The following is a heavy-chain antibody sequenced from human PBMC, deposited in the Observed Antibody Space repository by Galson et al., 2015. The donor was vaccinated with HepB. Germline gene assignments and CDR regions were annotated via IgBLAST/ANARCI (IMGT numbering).Heavy chain of an antibody. CDR2: IIPIFGIA. V-gene: IGHV1-69*10. CDR1: GYTFSSYA. J-gene: IGHJ6*02. Sequence: SVKVSCKASGYTFSSYAISWVRQASGQGLEWMGGIIPIFGIANYAQKFQGRVTITADKSTSTAYMELSSLRSEDTAVYYCARDLVKQLPRVFYYGMDVWGQGTPVTVSS. CDR3: ARDLVKQLPRVFYYGMDV. D-gene: IGHD6-6*01.